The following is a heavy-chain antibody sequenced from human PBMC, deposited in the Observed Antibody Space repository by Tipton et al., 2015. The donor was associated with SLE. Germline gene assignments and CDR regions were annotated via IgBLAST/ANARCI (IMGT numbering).Heavy chain of an antibody. CDR3: AKFYTSSPDTFDI. V-gene: IGHV3-23*01. CDR2: ITGRGHKT. J-gene: IGHJ3*02. D-gene: IGHD2-2*02. Sequence: SLRLSCSASGFTFNNYAMNWVRQAPGKGLEWVSAITGRGHKTYYADSVKGRFTISRDNSKNTLYLQMNRLRAEDTAVYYCAKFYTSSPDTFDIWGQGTMVTVST. CDR1: GFTFNNYA.